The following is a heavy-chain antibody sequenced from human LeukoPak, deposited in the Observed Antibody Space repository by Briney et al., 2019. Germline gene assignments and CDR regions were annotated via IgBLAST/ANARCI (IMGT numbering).Heavy chain of an antibody. CDR1: GNYW. CDR2: INSDGSWT. CDR3: VSFYETY. D-gene: IGHD2/OR15-2a*01. V-gene: IGHV3-74*01. J-gene: IGHJ4*02. Sequence: GGSLRPSCAASGNYWMHWVRQVPGKGLVWVSHINSDGSWTSYADSVKGRFTVSKDNAKNTVYLQMNSLRAEDTAVYYCVSFYETYWGRGTLVTVSS.